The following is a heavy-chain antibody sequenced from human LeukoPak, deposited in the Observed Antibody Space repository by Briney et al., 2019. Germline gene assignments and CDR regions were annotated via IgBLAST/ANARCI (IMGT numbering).Heavy chain of an antibody. J-gene: IGHJ4*02. CDR2: IYYSGST. CDR1: GDSISSGSYY. V-gene: IGHV4-39*07. D-gene: IGHD6-6*01. CDR3: ARDWPYSSSSYFDY. Sequence: PSETLSLTCTASGDSISSGSYYWGWIRQPPGKGLEWIGSIYYSGSTYYNPSLKSRVTISVDTSKNQFSLKLSSVTAADTAVYYCARDWPYSSSSYFDYWGQGTLVTVSS.